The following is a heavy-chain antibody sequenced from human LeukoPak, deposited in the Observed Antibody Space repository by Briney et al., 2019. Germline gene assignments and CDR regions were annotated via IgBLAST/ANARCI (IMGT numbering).Heavy chain of an antibody. CDR1: GFTFPAYA. CDR2: ITGAGGNT. Sequence: GGSLRLSCAASGFTFPAYAMSWVRQAPGKGLGWLSAITGAGGNTYYADPVKGRFTVSRDNSKNTLYLQMNSLRAEDTAMYYCARSYCSSTSCHVWGFDSWGQGTLVTVSS. CDR3: ARSYCSSTSCHVWGFDS. J-gene: IGHJ4*02. D-gene: IGHD2-2*01. V-gene: IGHV3-23*01.